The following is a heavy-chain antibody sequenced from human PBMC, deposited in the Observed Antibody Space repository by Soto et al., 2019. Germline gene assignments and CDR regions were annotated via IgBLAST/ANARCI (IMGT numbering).Heavy chain of an antibody. Sequence: PXGSLGLSCAASGFTFSSYSMNWVRQAPGKGLEWVSSISSSSSYIYYADSVKGRFTISRDNAKNSLYLQMNSLRAEDTAVYYCARDVFFGMDVWGQGTTVTVSS. J-gene: IGHJ6*02. D-gene: IGHD2-21*01. V-gene: IGHV3-21*01. CDR3: ARDVFFGMDV. CDR1: GFTFSSYS. CDR2: ISSSSSYI.